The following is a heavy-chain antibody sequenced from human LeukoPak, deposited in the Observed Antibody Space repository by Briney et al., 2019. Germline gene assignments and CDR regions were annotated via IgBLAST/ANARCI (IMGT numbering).Heavy chain of an antibody. CDR1: GGTFSSYA. D-gene: IGHD4-11*01. CDR2: IIPIFGTA. CDR3: AMYRYSKGDH. Sequence: SVKVSCKASGGTFSSYAVSWVRQAPGQGLEWMGGIIPIFGTANYAQKFQGRVTITADESTSTAYMELSSLRSEDTAVYYCAMYRYSKGDHWGQGTLVTVSS. J-gene: IGHJ4*02. V-gene: IGHV1-69*13.